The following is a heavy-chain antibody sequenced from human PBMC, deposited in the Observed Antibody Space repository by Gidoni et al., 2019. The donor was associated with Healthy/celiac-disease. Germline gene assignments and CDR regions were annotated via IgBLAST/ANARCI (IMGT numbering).Heavy chain of an antibody. J-gene: IGHJ4*02. Sequence: QVQLVESGGGVVQPGRSLRLSCAASGFTFSSYGMHWVRQAPGKGLEWVAVIWYDGSNKYYADSVKGRFTISRDNSKNTLYLQMNSLRAEDTAVYYCARGYLVYNHAMDYWGQGTLVTVSS. CDR3: ARGYLVYNHAMDY. V-gene: IGHV3-33*01. D-gene: IGHD3-3*01. CDR2: IWYDGSNK. CDR1: GFTFSSYG.